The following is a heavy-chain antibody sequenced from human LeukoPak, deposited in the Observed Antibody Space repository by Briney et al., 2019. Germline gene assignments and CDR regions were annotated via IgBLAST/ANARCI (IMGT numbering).Heavy chain of an antibody. Sequence: GASVKVSCKASGYTFTSYGISWVRQAPGQGLEWMGWISAYNGNTNYAQKLQGRVTMTTDTSTSTAYMELRSLTSDDTAVYYCARDRYCSSTSCYYDYWGQGTLVTVSS. J-gene: IGHJ4*02. CDR2: ISAYNGNT. D-gene: IGHD2-2*01. CDR3: ARDRYCSSTSCYYDY. V-gene: IGHV1-18*04. CDR1: GYTFTSYG.